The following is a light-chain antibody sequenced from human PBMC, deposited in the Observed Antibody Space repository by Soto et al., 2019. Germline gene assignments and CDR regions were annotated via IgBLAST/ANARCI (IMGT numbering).Light chain of an antibody. Sequence: EIALTQSPGTLSLSPLDRATVSFVCSHSINTSFLAWFQQKPGQAPRLLIYAASTRATGIPDRFSGSASETDFTLTINRLEPEDSAVYYCQQYASAPFSLGPGTKVDIK. CDR1: HSINTSF. CDR3: QQYASAPFS. CDR2: AAS. V-gene: IGKV3-20*01. J-gene: IGKJ3*01.